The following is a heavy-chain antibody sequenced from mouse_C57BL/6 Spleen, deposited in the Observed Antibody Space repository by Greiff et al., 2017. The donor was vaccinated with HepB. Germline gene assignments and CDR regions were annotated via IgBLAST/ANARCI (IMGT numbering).Heavy chain of an antibody. CDR3: ARGYDYDGFAY. Sequence: EVKLMESGGGLVQPGGSLSLSCAASGFTFTDYYMSWVRQPPGKALEWLGFIRNKANGYTTEYSASVKGRFTISRDNSQSILYLQMNALRAEDSATYYCARGYDYDGFAYWGQGTLVTVSA. CDR1: GFTFTDYY. J-gene: IGHJ3*01. D-gene: IGHD2-4*01. V-gene: IGHV7-3*01. CDR2: IRNKANGYTT.